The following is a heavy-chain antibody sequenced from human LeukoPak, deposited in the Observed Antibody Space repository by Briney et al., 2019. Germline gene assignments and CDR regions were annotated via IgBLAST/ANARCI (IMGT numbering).Heavy chain of an antibody. CDR1: GGSVSSGSYY. CDR2: IYYSGST. J-gene: IGHJ6*02. Sequence: SETLSLTYTVSGGSVSSGSYYWSWIRQPPGKGLEWIGYIYYSGSTNYNPSLKSRVTISVDTSKNQFSLKLSSVTAADTAVYYCARVVRPYYYGMDVWGQGTTVTVSS. D-gene: IGHD3-16*01. V-gene: IGHV4-61*01. CDR3: ARVVRPYYYGMDV.